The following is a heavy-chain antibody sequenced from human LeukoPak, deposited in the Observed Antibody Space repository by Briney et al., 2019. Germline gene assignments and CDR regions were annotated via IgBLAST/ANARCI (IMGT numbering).Heavy chain of an antibody. D-gene: IGHD3-22*01. V-gene: IGHV1-46*01. CDR2: INPSGGST. J-gene: IGHJ3*02. CDR1: GYTFTSYY. Sequence: ASVKVSCKASGYTFTSYYMHWVRQAPGQGLEWMGIINPSGGSTSYAQKFQGRVTMTRDMSTSTVYMELSSLRSEDTAVYYCARDMGYYDSSGPHDAFDIWGQGTMVTVSS. CDR3: ARDMGYYDSSGPHDAFDI.